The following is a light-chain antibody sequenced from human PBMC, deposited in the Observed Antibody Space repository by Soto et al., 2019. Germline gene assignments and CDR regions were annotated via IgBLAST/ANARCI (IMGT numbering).Light chain of an antibody. CDR2: EVS. J-gene: IGLJ1*01. CDR3: SSYAGSNNSV. CDR1: SSDVGGYNY. Sequence: QLVLTQPPSASGSPGQSVTISCTGTSSDVGGYNYVSWYQQHPGKAPKLMIYEVSKRPSGVPDRFSGSKSGNTASLTVSGLKAEDEADYYCSSYAGSNNSVFGTGTKVTVL. V-gene: IGLV2-8*01.